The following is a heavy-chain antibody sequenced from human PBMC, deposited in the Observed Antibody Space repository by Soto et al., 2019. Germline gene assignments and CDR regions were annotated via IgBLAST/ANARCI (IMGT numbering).Heavy chain of an antibody. V-gene: IGHV3-48*01. J-gene: IGHJ4*02. CDR2: ISSSSSTI. Sequence: VQLVESGGGLVLPGGSLRLSCAASAFTFSSSSMNWVRQAPGKGLEWVSYISSSSSTIYYADSVKGRFTISRDNAKNSLYLQMNSLRAEDTAVYFCASGRPIDYWGQGTLVTVSS. D-gene: IGHD6-6*01. CDR1: AFTFSSSS. CDR3: ASGRPIDY.